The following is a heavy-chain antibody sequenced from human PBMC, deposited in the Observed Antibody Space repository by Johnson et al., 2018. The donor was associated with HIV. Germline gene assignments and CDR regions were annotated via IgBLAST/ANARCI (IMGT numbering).Heavy chain of an antibody. V-gene: IGHV3-13*01. CDR2: IGTAGDT. D-gene: IGHD6-19*01. Sequence: EVQLVESGGGLVNPGGSLRLSCVASGFTFSDYYMTWIRQAPGKGLEWVSAIGTAGDTYYPGSVKGRFTISRENAKNSLYLQMNSLRAEDTAVYYCARAGYSSGWLTFDIWGQGTMVTVSS. J-gene: IGHJ3*02. CDR1: GFTFSDYY. CDR3: ARAGYSSGWLTFDI.